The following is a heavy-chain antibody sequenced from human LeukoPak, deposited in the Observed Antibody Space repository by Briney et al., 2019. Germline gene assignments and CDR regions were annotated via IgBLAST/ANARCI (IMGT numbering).Heavy chain of an antibody. J-gene: IGHJ4*02. CDR3: AREALRVPRSYYFDY. V-gene: IGHV3-21*01. CDR1: GFTFSSYS. D-gene: IGHD3-10*01. CDR2: ISSSSSYI. Sequence: GGSLRLSCAASGFTFSSYSMNWVRQAPGKGLEWVSSISSSSSYIYYADSVKGRFTISRDNAKNSLYLQMNSLRAEDTAVYYCAREALRVPRSYYFDYWGQGTLVTVSS.